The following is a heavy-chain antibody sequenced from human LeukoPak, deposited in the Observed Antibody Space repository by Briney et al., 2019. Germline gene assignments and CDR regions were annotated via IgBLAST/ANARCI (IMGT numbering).Heavy chain of an antibody. D-gene: IGHD3-10*01. CDR2: IIPIFGTA. J-gene: IGHJ4*02. CDR1: GGTFSSYA. V-gene: IGHV1-69*13. Sequence: SVKVSCKASGGTFSSYAISWVRQAPGQGLEWMGGIIPIFGTANYAQKFQGRVTITADESTSTAYMELRSLRSDDTAVYQCVRAPPGLTYGPGDYWGQGTLVTVSS. CDR3: VRAPPGLTYGPGDY.